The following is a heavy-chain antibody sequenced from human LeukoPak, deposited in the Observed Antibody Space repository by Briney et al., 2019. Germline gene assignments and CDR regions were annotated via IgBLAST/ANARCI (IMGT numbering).Heavy chain of an antibody. J-gene: IGHJ4*02. CDR3: AKAVVVVVATPLFDY. CDR2: ISGSGGST. V-gene: IGHV3-23*01. D-gene: IGHD2-15*01. CDR1: GFTFSSYA. Sequence: GGSLRLSCAASGFTFSSYAMSWVRQAPGKGLEWVSAISGSGGSTYYADSVKGRFTISRDNSKNTLYLQMNSLRAEDTAVYYCAKAVVVVVATPLFDYWGQGTLVTVSS.